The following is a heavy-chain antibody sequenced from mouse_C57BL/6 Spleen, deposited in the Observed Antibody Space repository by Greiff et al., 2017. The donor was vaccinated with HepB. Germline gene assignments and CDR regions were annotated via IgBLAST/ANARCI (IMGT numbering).Heavy chain of an antibody. CDR2: INPNTGGT. Sequence: VQLQQSGPALVKPGASVKMSCQASGYIFTDFNLLRVKQSQGKSLEWIGSINPNTGGTSIKQKLKGKATLTVNKSSSTAYMELRSLTSEDSAVYYCARATRGFAYWGQGTLVTVSA. D-gene: IGHD1-1*01. CDR1: GYIFTDFN. J-gene: IGHJ3*01. CDR3: ARATRGFAY. V-gene: IGHV1-22*01.